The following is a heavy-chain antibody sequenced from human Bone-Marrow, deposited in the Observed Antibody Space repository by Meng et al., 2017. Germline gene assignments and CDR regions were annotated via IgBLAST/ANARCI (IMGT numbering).Heavy chain of an antibody. CDR1: GGSISSSNW. CDR2: IYHSGST. J-gene: IGHJ3*02. V-gene: IGHV4-4*02. D-gene: IGHD3-3*01. CDR3: ARRFGVVIISSGAFDI. Sequence: VHWRESGPGLVKPSGTLSLTCAVSGGSISSSNWWSWVRQPPGKGLEWIGEIYHSGSTNYNPSLKSRVTISVDKSKNQFSLKLSSVTAADTAVYYCARRFGVVIISSGAFDIWGQGTMVTVSS.